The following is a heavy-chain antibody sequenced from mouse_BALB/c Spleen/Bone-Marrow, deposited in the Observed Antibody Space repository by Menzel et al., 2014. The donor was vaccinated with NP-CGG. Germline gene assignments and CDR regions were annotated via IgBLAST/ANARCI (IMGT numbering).Heavy chain of an antibody. CDR1: GFTFTDNY. Sequence: EVKLEESGGGLVQPGGSPRLSCATSGFTFTDNYMSWVRQPPGKALEWLGFIRNKANGYTTEYSASVKGRFTISRDNSQSILYLQMNTLRAEDSATYYCARDPDWFAYWGQGTLVTVSA. CDR3: ARDPDWFAY. V-gene: IGHV7-3*02. J-gene: IGHJ3*01. CDR2: IRNKANGYTT.